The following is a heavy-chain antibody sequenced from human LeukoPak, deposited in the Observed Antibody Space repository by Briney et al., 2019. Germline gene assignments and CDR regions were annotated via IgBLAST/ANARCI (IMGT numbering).Heavy chain of an antibody. V-gene: IGHV5-51*01. Sequence: GESLKISCKGSGYSFTSYWIDWVRQMPGKGLEWMGIIYPGDSDTRYSPSFQGQVTISADKSISTAYLQWSSLKASDTAMYYCARHGHSSGYFGRGGVDYWGQGTLVTVSS. D-gene: IGHD3-22*01. J-gene: IGHJ4*02. CDR2: IYPGDSDT. CDR3: ARHGHSSGYFGRGGVDY. CDR1: GYSFTSYW.